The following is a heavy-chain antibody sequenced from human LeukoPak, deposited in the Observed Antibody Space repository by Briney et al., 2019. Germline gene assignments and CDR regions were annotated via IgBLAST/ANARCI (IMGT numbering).Heavy chain of an antibody. Sequence: ASVKVSCKPSGYTFTDYYLHWVRQAPAQGLDWVGWIHPNTGATHHAQKFQGRLTMTRDTSISTVYMELTRLRSDDTAVYYCARDMGRYSGYDYDYWGQGTLVTASS. CDR2: IHPNTGAT. J-gene: IGHJ4*02. CDR1: GYTFTDYY. V-gene: IGHV1-2*02. CDR3: ARDMGRYSGYDYDY. D-gene: IGHD5-12*01.